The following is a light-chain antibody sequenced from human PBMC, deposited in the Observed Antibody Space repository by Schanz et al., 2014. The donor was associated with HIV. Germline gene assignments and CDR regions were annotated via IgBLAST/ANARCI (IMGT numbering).Light chain of an antibody. J-gene: IGKJ1*01. V-gene: IGKV1-9*01. CDR2: ATS. CDR3: QHYHSGVT. Sequence: DIQMTQSPSFLSASVGDRITITCRASQGFGSYLAWYQQKPGKAPKLLIYATSTLQNGVPSRFSGSGSGTSFTLTISSLQPEDFATYYCQHYHSGVTFGQGTRVEVK. CDR1: QGFGSY.